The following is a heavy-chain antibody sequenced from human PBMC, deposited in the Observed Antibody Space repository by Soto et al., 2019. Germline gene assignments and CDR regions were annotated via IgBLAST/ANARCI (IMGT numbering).Heavy chain of an antibody. J-gene: IGHJ4*02. Sequence: QVQLVQSGAEVKKPGASVKVSCKASGYTFTGYYMHWVRQAPGQGLEWMGWINPNSGGTNYAQKFQGWVTMTRDTSISTAYMELSRLRSDDTAVYYCARPMNGYSYGYDYFDYWGQGTLVTVSS. CDR2: INPNSGGT. CDR3: ARPMNGYSYGYDYFDY. V-gene: IGHV1-2*04. CDR1: GYTFTGYY. D-gene: IGHD5-18*01.